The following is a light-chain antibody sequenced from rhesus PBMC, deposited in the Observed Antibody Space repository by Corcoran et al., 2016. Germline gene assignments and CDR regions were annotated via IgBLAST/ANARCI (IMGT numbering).Light chain of an antibody. CDR1: QGFSSW. J-gene: IGKJ3*01. CDR2: KTS. Sequence: DIQMTQSPSSLSASVGDTVTIICQASQGFSSWLAWYQQKPGKAPRLLIYKTSSLQSGVPSRFSGSGSGTGFTLTISSRQPEDFATYYCLQYASSPFTFGPGTKLDIK. V-gene: IGKV1-22*01. CDR3: LQYASSPFT.